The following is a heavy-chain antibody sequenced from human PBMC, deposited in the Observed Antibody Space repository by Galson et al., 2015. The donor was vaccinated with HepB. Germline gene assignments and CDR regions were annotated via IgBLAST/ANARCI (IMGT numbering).Heavy chain of an antibody. V-gene: IGHV1-18*01. J-gene: IGHJ4*02. CDR3: ARSSQYCSSTSCYVGDFDY. CDR1: GYTFTSYG. D-gene: IGHD2-2*01. CDR2: ISAYNGNT. Sequence: SVKVSCKASGYTFTSYGISWVRQAPGQGLEWIGWISAYNGNTNYAQKLQGRVTMTTDTSTSTAFMELRSLRSDDTAVYYCARSSQYCSSTSCYVGDFDYWGQGTLVTVSS.